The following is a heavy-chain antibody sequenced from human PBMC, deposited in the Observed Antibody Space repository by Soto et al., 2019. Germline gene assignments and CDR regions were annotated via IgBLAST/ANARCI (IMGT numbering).Heavy chain of an antibody. V-gene: IGHV3-64*01. CDR2: ISSNGGST. Sequence: VQLVESGGGLVQPGGSLRLSCAASGFTFSSYAMHWVRQAPGKGLEYVSAISSNGGSTYYANSVKGRFTISRDNSKNTLYLQMGSLRAEDMAVYYCARQLTYGVGYYYYMDVWGKGTTVTVSS. J-gene: IGHJ6*03. D-gene: IGHD4-17*01. CDR3: ARQLTYGVGYYYYMDV. CDR1: GFTFSSYA.